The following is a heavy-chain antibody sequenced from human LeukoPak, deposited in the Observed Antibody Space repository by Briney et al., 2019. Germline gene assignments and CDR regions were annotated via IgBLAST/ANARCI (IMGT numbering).Heavy chain of an antibody. V-gene: IGHV1-8*01. J-gene: IGHJ6*03. Sequence: ASVKVSCKASGYTFTSYDINWVRQATGQGLEWMGWMNPNSGNTGYAQKFQGRVTMTRNTSISTAYMELSSLRSEDTAVYYCARGRGTIFGVVNYYYMDVWGKGTTVTVSS. CDR2: MNPNSGNT. CDR1: GYTFTSYD. CDR3: ARGRGTIFGVVNYYYMDV. D-gene: IGHD3-3*01.